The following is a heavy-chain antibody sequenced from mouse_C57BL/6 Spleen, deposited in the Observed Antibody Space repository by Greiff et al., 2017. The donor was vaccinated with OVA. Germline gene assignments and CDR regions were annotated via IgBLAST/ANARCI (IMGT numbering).Heavy chain of an antibody. J-gene: IGHJ4*01. CDR1: GFTFSSYG. CDR2: ISSGGSYT. V-gene: IGHV5-6*02. Sequence: EVKLMESGGDLVKPGGSLKLSCAASGFTFSSYGMSWVRQTPDKRLEWVATISSGGSYTYYPDSVKGRFTISRDNAKNTLYLQMSSLKSEDTAMYYCASRTVYYAMDYWGQGTSVTVSS. CDR3: ASRTVYYAMDY.